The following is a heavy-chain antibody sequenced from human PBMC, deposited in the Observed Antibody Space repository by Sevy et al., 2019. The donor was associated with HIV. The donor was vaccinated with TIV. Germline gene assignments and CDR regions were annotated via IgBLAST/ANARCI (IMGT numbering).Heavy chain of an antibody. Sequence: GGSLRLSCAASGFTFSSYAMHWVRQAPGKGLEWVAVISYDGTNKYYADSVKGRFTISRDNSKKILYVQMNSLRGEDTVVYYCARDQHDYAGNVRTGWFDPWGQGTLVTVSS. V-gene: IGHV3-30-3*01. CDR1: GFTFSSYA. CDR3: ARDQHDYAGNVRTGWFDP. D-gene: IGHD4-17*01. CDR2: ISYDGTNK. J-gene: IGHJ5*02.